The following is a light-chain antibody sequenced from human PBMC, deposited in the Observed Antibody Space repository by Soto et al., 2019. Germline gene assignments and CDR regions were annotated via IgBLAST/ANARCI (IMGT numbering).Light chain of an antibody. J-gene: IGKJ4*01. CDR2: RAS. CDR1: QSISNS. Sequence: DIQVTQSPPTLSASVGDRVTMTCRASQSISNSLAWYQQKPGKAPKLLIYRASALQSGVPSRFSGSGSGTEFTLTIDSLQPDDFATFYCQQYSKYPLTFGGGTSV. V-gene: IGKV1-5*03. CDR3: QQYSKYPLT.